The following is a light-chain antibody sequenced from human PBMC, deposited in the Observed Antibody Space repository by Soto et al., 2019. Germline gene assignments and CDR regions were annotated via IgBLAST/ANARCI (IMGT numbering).Light chain of an antibody. Sequence: EIAMTQSPATLSVSPGERATLSCRASQSVRTNLAWYQQSPGQSPRLLIYGASTRATGVPARFSGSVSGTEFTLTISSLQSEDFAVYCCQQYNNWWTFGQGTKLNIK. CDR1: QSVRTN. CDR2: GAS. V-gene: IGKV3-15*01. J-gene: IGKJ1*01. CDR3: QQYNNWWT.